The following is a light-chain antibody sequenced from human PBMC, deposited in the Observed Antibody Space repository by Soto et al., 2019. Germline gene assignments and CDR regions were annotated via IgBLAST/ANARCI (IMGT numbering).Light chain of an antibody. CDR3: QSYDSSLSGSDVV. CDR2: GNS. Sequence: QSVLTQPPSVSGAPGQRVTISCTGSISNIGAGYDVHWYQQLPGTAPKLLIYGNSNRPSGVPDRFSGSKSGTSASLAITGLQAEDEADYYCQSYDSSLSGSDVVFGGGTQLTVL. J-gene: IGLJ2*01. V-gene: IGLV1-40*01. CDR1: ISNIGAGYD.